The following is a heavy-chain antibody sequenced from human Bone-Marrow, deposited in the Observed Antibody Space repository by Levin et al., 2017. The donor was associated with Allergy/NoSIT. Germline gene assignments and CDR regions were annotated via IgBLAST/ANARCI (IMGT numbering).Heavy chain of an antibody. CDR2: IKQDGTEK. D-gene: IGHD3-3*01. J-gene: IGHJ6*02. V-gene: IGHV3-7*01. CDR1: GFTFSTYW. CDR3: AKAGYSKFDFWSGTWRPFHYNGLDV. Sequence: GGSLRLSCAASGFTFSTYWMRWVRQTPGKGLESVANIKQDGTEKYYVDSVKGRFTISRDNGKNSLFLEMNNLRAEDTAVYFCAKAGYSKFDFWSGTWRPFHYNGLDVWGQGTTVTVSS.